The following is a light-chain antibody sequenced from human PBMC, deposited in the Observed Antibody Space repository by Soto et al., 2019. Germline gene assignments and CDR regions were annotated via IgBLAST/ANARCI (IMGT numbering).Light chain of an antibody. CDR1: QSVSSSY. Sequence: EIVLTQSPGTLSLSPGERATLSCRASQSVSSSYLDWYQQKPGQAPRLLIYGASSRATGIPDRFSGSGSGTDFTLTISRLEPEDFAVYYCQQYGSSPPMYTFGQGTKLDIK. CDR2: GAS. J-gene: IGKJ2*01. V-gene: IGKV3-20*01. CDR3: QQYGSSPPMYT.